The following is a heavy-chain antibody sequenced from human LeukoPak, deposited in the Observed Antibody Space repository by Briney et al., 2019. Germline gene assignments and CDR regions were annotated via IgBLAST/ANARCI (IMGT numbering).Heavy chain of an antibody. J-gene: IGHJ6*03. D-gene: IGHD3-22*01. Sequence: GGSLRLSCAASGFTFSSYSMNWVRQAPGKGLEWVSSISSSSSYIYYADSVKGRFTVSRDNAKNSLYLQMNSLRAEETAVYYCAREGTEFVSSGYYWYYYYYMDVWGKGTTVTVSS. CDR2: ISSSSSYI. CDR3: AREGTEFVSSGYYWYYYYYMDV. V-gene: IGHV3-21*01. CDR1: GFTFSSYS.